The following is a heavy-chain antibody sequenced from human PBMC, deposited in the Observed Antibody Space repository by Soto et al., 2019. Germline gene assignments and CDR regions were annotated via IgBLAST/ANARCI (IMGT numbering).Heavy chain of an antibody. CDR3: ARARWELPSRYYYYGMDV. CDR2: IKQDGSEK. D-gene: IGHD1-26*01. Sequence: PGGSLRLSCAASGFTFSSYWMSWVRQAPGKGLEWVANIKQDGSEKYYVDSVKGRFTISRDNAKNSLYLQMNSLRAEDTAVYYCARARWELPSRYYYYGMDVWGQGTTVTVSS. J-gene: IGHJ6*02. CDR1: GFTFSSYW. V-gene: IGHV3-7*04.